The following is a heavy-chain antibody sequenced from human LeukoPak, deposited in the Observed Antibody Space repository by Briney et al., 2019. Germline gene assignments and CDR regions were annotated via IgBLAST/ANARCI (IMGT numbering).Heavy chain of an antibody. V-gene: IGHV1-18*01. CDR1: GYTFTSYA. J-gene: IGHJ4*02. CDR2: ISAYNGNT. Sequence: GASVKVSCKASGYTFTSYAMNWVRQAPGQGLEWMGWISAYNGNTNYAQKLQGRVTMTTDTSTSTAYMELRSLRSDDTAVYYCARDLAKPGSYSDYWGQGTLVTVSS. D-gene: IGHD1-26*01. CDR3: ARDLAKPGSYSDY.